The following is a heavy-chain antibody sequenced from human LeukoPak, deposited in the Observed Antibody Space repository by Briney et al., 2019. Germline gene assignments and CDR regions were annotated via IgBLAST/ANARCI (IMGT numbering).Heavy chain of an antibody. D-gene: IGHD5-18*01. CDR1: GYSISSGYY. CDR3: ARTWIQLWQNWFDP. Sequence: PSETLSLTCTVSGYSISSGYYWGWIRQPPGKGLEWIGSIYHSGSTYYNPSLKSRVTISVDTSKNQFSLKLSSVTAADTAVYYCARTWIQLWQNWFDPWGQGTLVTVSS. CDR2: IYHSGST. V-gene: IGHV4-38-2*02. J-gene: IGHJ5*02.